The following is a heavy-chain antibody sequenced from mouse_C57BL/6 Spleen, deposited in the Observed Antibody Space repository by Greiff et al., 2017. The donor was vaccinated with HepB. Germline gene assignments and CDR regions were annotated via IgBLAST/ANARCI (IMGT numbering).Heavy chain of an antibody. V-gene: IGHV5-4*01. Sequence: DVHLVESGGGLVKPGGSLKLSCAASGFTFSSYAMSWVRQTPEKRLEWVATISDGGSYTYYPDNVQGRFTISRDNAKNNLYLQMSHLKSEDTAMYYCASNWDGDYWGQGTTLTVSS. CDR3: ASNWDGDY. J-gene: IGHJ2*01. D-gene: IGHD4-1*01. CDR2: ISDGGSYT. CDR1: GFTFSSYA.